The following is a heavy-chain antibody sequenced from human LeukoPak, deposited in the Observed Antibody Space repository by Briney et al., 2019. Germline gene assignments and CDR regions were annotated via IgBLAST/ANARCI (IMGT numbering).Heavy chain of an antibody. V-gene: IGHV4-59*01. CDR3: ARVVGYYYYYMDV. Sequence: SETLSLTCTVSGGSISSYYWSWIRQPPGKGLEWIGYIYYSGSTNYNPSLKSRVTISVDTSRNQFSLKLSSVTAADTAVYYCARVVGYYYYYMDVWGKGTTVTVSS. CDR2: IYYSGST. CDR1: GGSISSYY. J-gene: IGHJ6*03. D-gene: IGHD3-10*01.